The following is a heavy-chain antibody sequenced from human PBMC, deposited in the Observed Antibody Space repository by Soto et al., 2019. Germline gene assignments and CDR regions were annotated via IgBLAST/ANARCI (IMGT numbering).Heavy chain of an antibody. J-gene: IGHJ3*02. CDR2: IYYSGST. CDR3: ARPRLGGYAWHLRTTLIHAFAI. D-gene: IGHD5-12*01. V-gene: IGHV4-59*01. Sequence: PSETLSLTCTVSGGSISSYYWSWIRQPPGKGLEWIGYIYYSGSTNYNPSLKSRVSISVDTSKNQFSLRLSSVTAADTAVYYCARPRLGGYAWHLRTTLIHAFAIWGQGRMVTVSS. CDR1: GGSISSYY.